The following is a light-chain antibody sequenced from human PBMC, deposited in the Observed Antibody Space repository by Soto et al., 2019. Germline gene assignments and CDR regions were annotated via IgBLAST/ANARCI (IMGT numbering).Light chain of an antibody. V-gene: IGKV3-15*01. CDR1: QSVSSN. J-gene: IGKJ5*01. Sequence: IVVTQNPATLSVSPGERATLSCRASQSVSSNLAWYQQKPGQAPRLLIYGASTRATGIPARFSGSGSGTEFSLTITSLQPEDFAPYYSPHLFDSPISFGQRRLPE. CDR3: PHLFDSPIS. CDR2: GAS.